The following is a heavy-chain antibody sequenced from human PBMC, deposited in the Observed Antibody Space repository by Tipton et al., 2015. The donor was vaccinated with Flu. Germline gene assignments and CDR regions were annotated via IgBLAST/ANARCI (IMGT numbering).Heavy chain of an antibody. CDR3: VQLDNSGWYSLDY. CDR1: GFTVSTNY. CDR2: IFGGDFT. D-gene: IGHD6-19*01. Sequence: SLRLSCAASGFTVSTNYMAWVRQAAGKGLEWVSVIFGGDFTYYADSVKGRFTISRDNSKNTLYLQMNSLRADDTAIYHCVQLDNSGWYSLDYWGRGTLVTVSS. V-gene: IGHV3-53*01. J-gene: IGHJ4*02.